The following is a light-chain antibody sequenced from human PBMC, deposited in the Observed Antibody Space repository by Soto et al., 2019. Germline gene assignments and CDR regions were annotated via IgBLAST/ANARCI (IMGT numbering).Light chain of an antibody. V-gene: IGKV3-20*01. Sequence: ETVLTQSPGTLSLSPGERATLSCRTSQTIRSNYVAWYRQTPGHAPRLLIYGASNTDTGISDRFSGSWSGTDFTLIISRLEPEYFAPYYCQKYGSSPWTFGQGTKVEIK. J-gene: IGKJ1*01. CDR3: QKYGSSPWT. CDR1: QTIRSNY. CDR2: GAS.